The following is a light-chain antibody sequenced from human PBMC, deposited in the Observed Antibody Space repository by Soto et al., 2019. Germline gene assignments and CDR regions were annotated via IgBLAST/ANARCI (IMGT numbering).Light chain of an antibody. Sequence: IQLTQSPSSLSASVGDRVTITCRASQGISSFLAWYQQKPGKAPKLLIYAASTLQIGVPSRFRVSRSGTDGTLTTSALQPEDLGTYYCQHLGSCQSSFGGGTTGNIK. CDR3: QHLGSCQSS. CDR1: QGISSF. V-gene: IGKV1-9*01. CDR2: AAS. J-gene: IGKJ4*01.